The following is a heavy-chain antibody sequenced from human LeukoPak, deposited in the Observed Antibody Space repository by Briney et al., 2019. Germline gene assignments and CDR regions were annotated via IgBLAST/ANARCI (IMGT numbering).Heavy chain of an antibody. J-gene: IGHJ3*02. CDR3: ARDKGGAEKTAYPNNDAFDI. CDR2: ISSSSTTI. V-gene: IGHV3-48*02. Sequence: PGGSLRLSCAASGFTFSSYNMTWVRQAPGKGLEWVSYISSSSTTIYYADSVKGRFTISRDNAKNSLYLQMNSLRDEDTAVYYCARDKGGAEKTAYPNNDAFDIWGQGTMVTVSS. CDR1: GFTFSSYN. D-gene: IGHD2-21*02.